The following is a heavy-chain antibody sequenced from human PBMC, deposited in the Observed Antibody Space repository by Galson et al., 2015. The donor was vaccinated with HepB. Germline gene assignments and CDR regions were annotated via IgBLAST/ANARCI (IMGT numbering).Heavy chain of an antibody. J-gene: IGHJ4*02. CDR1: GFNFKNYG. D-gene: IGHD6-19*01. V-gene: IGHV3-33*01. Sequence: SLRLSCAASGFNFKNYGMSWVRQAPGKGLEWVTIIWYDGSNKYYADSVKGRFTISRDQSKNIVYVDMNSLRAEDTAVYYCARLGSAWSFDFWGQGALVTVSS. CDR3: ARLGSAWSFDF. CDR2: IWYDGSNK.